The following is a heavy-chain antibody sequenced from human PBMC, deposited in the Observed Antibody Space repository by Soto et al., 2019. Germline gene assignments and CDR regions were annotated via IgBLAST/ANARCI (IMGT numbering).Heavy chain of an antibody. CDR3: ARASSSYGYFDY. CDR2: ISYDGSNK. CDR1: GFTFSSYA. J-gene: IGHJ4*02. V-gene: IGHV3-30-3*01. D-gene: IGHD5-18*01. Sequence: PGGSLRLSCAASGFTFSSYAMHWVRQAPGKGLEWVAVISYDGSNKYYADSVKGRFTISRDNSKNTLYLQMNSLRAEDTAVYYCARASSSYGYFDYWGQGTLVTVSS.